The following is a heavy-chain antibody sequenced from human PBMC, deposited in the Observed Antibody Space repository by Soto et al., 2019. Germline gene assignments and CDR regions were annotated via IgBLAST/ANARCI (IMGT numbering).Heavy chain of an antibody. CDR3: ASYDSSGYYYETKFDY. D-gene: IGHD3-22*01. J-gene: IGHJ4*02. CDR2: ISGSGGST. V-gene: IGHV3-23*01. CDR1: GFTFSSYA. Sequence: GGSLRLSCAASGFTFSSYAMSWVRQAPGKGLEWVSAISGSGGSTYYADSVKGRFTISRDNSKNTLYLQMNSLRAEDTAVYYCASYDSSGYYYETKFDYRGQGTLVTVSS.